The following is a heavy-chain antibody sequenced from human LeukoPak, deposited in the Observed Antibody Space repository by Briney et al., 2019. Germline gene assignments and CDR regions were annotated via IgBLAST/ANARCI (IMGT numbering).Heavy chain of an antibody. V-gene: IGHV3-23*01. Sequence: PGGSLRLSCAASGFTFSSYAMSWVRQAPGKGLEWVSAISGSGGSTCYADSVKGRFTISRDNSKNTLYLQMNSLRAEDTAVYYCAKGETMIAVVRVDYWGQGTLVTVSS. CDR1: GFTFSSYA. CDR3: AKGETMIAVVRVDY. J-gene: IGHJ4*02. D-gene: IGHD3-22*01. CDR2: ISGSGGST.